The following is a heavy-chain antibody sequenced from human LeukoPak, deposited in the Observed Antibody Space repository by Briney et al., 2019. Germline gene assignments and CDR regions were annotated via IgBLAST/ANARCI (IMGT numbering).Heavy chain of an antibody. V-gene: IGHV4-38-2*01. CDR3: ARGYYYDSSGYYY. CDR1: GYSISSGYY. CDR2: IYHSGST. Sequence: PSETLSLTCAVSGYSISSGYYWGWIRQPPGKGLEWIGSIYHSGSTYYNPSLKSRVTISVDTSKNQFSLKLSSVTAADTALYYCARGYYYDSSGYYYWGQGTLVTVSS. J-gene: IGHJ4*02. D-gene: IGHD3-22*01.